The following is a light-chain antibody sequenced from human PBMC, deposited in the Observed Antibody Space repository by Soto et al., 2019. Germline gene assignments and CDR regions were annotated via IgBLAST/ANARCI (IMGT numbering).Light chain of an antibody. Sequence: DIQMTQSPSSLSASVGDRVTITCRASQSISTHLNWYQQKPGQAPKLLIYGSSTLQSGVPSRFSGSGSGTDFSLTISSLQPEDFATYFCQHSYSNFPITFGQGTRLEI. V-gene: IGKV1-39*01. J-gene: IGKJ5*01. CDR1: QSISTH. CDR3: QHSYSNFPIT. CDR2: GSS.